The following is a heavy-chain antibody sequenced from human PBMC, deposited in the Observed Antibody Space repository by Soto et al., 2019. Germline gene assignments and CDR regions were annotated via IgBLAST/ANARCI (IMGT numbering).Heavy chain of an antibody. CDR1: GFSLTTSGVG. J-gene: IGHJ4*02. CDR3: AHRVLRTVFGLVTTTAIYFDF. CDR2: IYWDDDK. Sequence: QITLNESGPTQVKPRQTLTLTCTFSGFSLTTSGVGVGWIRQSPGKAPEWLALIYWDDDKCYSPSLKIRLTITKDTSKNQVVLTMADLDPADTATYYCAHRVLRTVFGLVTTTAIYFDFWGQGTPVAVSS. D-gene: IGHD3-3*01. V-gene: IGHV2-5*02.